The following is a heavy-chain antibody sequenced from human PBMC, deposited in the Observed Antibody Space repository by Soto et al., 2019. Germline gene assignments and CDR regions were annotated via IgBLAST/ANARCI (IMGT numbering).Heavy chain of an antibody. J-gene: IGHJ6*02. CDR1: GGAIISGDYY. V-gene: IGHV4-30-4*01. CDR3: ARDGTMVRGVTPHYYYGMDV. D-gene: IGHD3-10*01. CDR2: ISDSGST. Sequence: PSETLSLTCTVSGGAIISGDYYFICMRQGPGKGLELFGYISDSGSTYYNPSLNSRVTISVDTSKNQFSLKLSSVTAADTAVYYCARDGTMVRGVTPHYYYGMDVWGQGTTVTVSS.